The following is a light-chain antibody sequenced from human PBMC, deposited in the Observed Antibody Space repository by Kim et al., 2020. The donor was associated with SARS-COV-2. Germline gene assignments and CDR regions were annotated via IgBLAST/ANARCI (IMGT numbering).Light chain of an antibody. Sequence: SPGERSTLTTRASQSVSSNSLAWYQQKPGKAPRLLIYGASSRATGIPDRFSGSGSGTDFTLTISRLQPEDFAVYYCQQYSSSPWTFGQGTRVDIK. V-gene: IGKV3-20*01. J-gene: IGKJ1*01. CDR3: QQYSSSPWT. CDR1: QSVSSNS. CDR2: GAS.